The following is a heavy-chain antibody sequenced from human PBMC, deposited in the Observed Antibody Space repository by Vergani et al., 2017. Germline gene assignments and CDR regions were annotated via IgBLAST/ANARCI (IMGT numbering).Heavy chain of an antibody. J-gene: IGHJ4*02. D-gene: IGHD3-10*01. Sequence: EVQLVESGGGLFQPGGSLSLPCAASVFPFSISCMTWFRQPPGKGLEWVANIKQDGNATYYVDSVKGRCTISRDNAKNSLYLQMNSLRAEDTAVYYCAREGDRSTRVRDFDYWGQGTLVTVSS. V-gene: IGHV3-7*01. CDR2: IKQDGNAT. CDR1: VFPFSISC. CDR3: AREGDRSTRVRDFDY.